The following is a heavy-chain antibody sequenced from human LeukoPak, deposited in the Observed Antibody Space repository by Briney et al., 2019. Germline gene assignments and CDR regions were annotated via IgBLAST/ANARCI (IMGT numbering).Heavy chain of an antibody. J-gene: IGHJ4*02. CDR2: TSAHNGDI. V-gene: IGHV1-18*01. CDR3: ARGDYCSGGSCYSGSFDY. Sequence: GASVKVSCKASGYTFTNYGITWVRQAPGQRLEWMGWTSAHNGDIKYAQKFQGRVTMTTDTSTTTAYMELRSLRSDDTAVYYCARGDYCSGGSCYSGSFDYWGQGTLVTVSS. D-gene: IGHD2-15*01. CDR1: GYTFTNYG.